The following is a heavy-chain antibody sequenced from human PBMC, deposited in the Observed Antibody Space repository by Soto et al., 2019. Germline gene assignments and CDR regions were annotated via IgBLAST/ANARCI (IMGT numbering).Heavy chain of an antibody. CDR1: GGSFSGYY. V-gene: IGHV4-34*01. D-gene: IGHD3-22*01. CDR2: INHSGST. J-gene: IGHJ4*02. Sequence: SETLSLTCAVYGGSFSGYYWSWIRQPPGKGLEWIGEINHSGSTNYNPSLKSRVTISVDTSKNQFSLKLSSVTAADTAVYYCARGTTYYYDSSGSGRFDYWGQGTLVTVS. CDR3: ARGTTYYYDSSGSGRFDY.